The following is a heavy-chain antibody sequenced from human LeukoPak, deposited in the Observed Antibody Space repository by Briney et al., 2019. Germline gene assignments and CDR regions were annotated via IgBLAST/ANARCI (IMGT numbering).Heavy chain of an antibody. CDR2: IYYSGST. J-gene: IGHJ4*02. CDR1: GVSITNYY. Sequence: SSETLSLTCTVSGVSITNYYWSWIRQPPGKGLEWIGYIYYSGSTNYNPSLKSRVTISVDTSKNQFSLKLSSVTAADTAVYYCARVGDYGDAPTIDYWGQGTLVTVSS. V-gene: IGHV4-59*01. D-gene: IGHD4-17*01. CDR3: ARVGDYGDAPTIDY.